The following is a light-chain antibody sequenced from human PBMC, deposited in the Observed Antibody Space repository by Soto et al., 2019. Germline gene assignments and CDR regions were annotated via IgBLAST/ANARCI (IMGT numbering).Light chain of an antibody. J-gene: IGKJ1*01. Sequence: DIQMTQSPSTLSASVGDRVTITCRASQSINIWLAWYQQKPGKAPKLLIYKASSLESGVPSRFSGSGSGTEFTLTISSLQPDDFATYYCQQYNTYPWTFGQGTKVEIK. V-gene: IGKV1-5*03. CDR3: QQYNTYPWT. CDR2: KAS. CDR1: QSINIW.